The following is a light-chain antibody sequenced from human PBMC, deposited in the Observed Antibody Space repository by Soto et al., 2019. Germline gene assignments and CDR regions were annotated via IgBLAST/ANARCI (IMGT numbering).Light chain of an antibody. J-gene: IGKJ2*01. CDR1: LSVSSDY. V-gene: IGKV3-20*01. CDR2: GAS. CDR3: QQYGGVPYT. Sequence: EIVLTQSPGTLSLSAGERATLSCRASLSVSSDYLVWYQQKPGQAPRLLIYGASRRATDIPDRFSGSGSGTDFTLTISRLDPEDFAVYYCQQYGGVPYTFGQGTKLEIK.